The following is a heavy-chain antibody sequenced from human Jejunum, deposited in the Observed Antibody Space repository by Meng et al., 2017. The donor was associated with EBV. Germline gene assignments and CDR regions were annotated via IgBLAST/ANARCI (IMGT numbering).Heavy chain of an antibody. Sequence: QVQLQQWGAGLVKPSETLSLTCAVYGVPFSVYSWSWGRPPPGKGLEWIGEIKHSGSSNYNPSLKSRVTILVDTSKNQFSLKLSSVTAADTAVYYCTRERGLHELSFVGYWGQGTLVTVSS. CDR2: IKHSGSS. CDR3: TRERGLHELSFVGY. J-gene: IGHJ4*02. CDR1: GVPFSVYS. D-gene: IGHD3-16*02. V-gene: IGHV4-34*01.